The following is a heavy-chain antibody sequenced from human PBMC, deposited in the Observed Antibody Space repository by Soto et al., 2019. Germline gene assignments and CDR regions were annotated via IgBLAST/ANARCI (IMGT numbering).Heavy chain of an antibody. Sequence: RGESLKISCKGSGYSFTSYWIGWVRQMPGKGLECMGIIYPGDSDTRYSPYFQGQVTISADKSISTAYLQWSSLKASDTAMYYCARQRRIAVAPNFDYWGQGTLVTVSS. CDR2: IYPGDSDT. V-gene: IGHV5-51*01. CDR3: ARQRRIAVAPNFDY. J-gene: IGHJ4*02. CDR1: GYSFTSYW. D-gene: IGHD6-19*01.